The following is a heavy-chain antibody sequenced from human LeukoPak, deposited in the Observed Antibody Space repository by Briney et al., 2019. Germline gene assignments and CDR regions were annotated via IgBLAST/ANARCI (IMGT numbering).Heavy chain of an antibody. V-gene: IGHV3-30*02. D-gene: IGHD3-10*01. CDR2: IRYDGSNK. CDR3: AKDPVPGITMVRGVFDY. Sequence: GGSLRLPCAASGFTFSSYGMHWVRQAPGKGLEWVAFIRYDGSNKYYADSVKGRFTISRDNSKNTLYLQMNSLRAEDTAVYYCAKDPVPGITMVRGVFDYWGQGTLVTVSS. J-gene: IGHJ4*02. CDR1: GFTFSSYG.